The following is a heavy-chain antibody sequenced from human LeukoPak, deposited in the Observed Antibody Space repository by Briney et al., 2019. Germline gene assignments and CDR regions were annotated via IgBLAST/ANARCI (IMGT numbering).Heavy chain of an antibody. V-gene: IGHV4-59*01. CDR2: IYYSGST. D-gene: IGHD3-9*01. CDR1: GGSISSYY. Sequence: SETLSLTCTVSGGSISSYYWSWIRQPPGKGLEWIGYIYYSGSTYYNPSLKSRVTISLDTSRNQFSLKLTSVSAADTAVYYCARDRGRYFDGPQTDYWGQGILVTVSS. J-gene: IGHJ4*02. CDR3: ARDRGRYFDGPQTDY.